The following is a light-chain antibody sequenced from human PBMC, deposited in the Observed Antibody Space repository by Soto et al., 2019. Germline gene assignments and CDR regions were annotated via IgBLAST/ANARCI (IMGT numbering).Light chain of an antibody. CDR2: EVT. CDR3: SSYTIKNSWV. V-gene: IGLV2-14*01. J-gene: IGLJ3*02. CDR1: TSDVGAFDR. Sequence: QSVLTQPASVTGSPGQSINISCTGTTSDVGAFDRVSWFRQYPGTAPKLIIYEVTNRPSGVSSRFSGSRSVNTASLTISGLLPEDEADYYCSSYTIKNSWVFGGGTKLTVL.